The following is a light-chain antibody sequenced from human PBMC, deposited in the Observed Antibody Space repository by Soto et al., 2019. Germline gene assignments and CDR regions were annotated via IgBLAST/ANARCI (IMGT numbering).Light chain of an antibody. CDR3: SSYTTSNTWV. Sequence: QSALTQPSSMSGSPGQSITISCTGTSSDVGAYDHVSWHQQRPGRAPKVLIRGVSIRPSGVSIRFSASKSANTASLTISGLQAEDEALYYCSSYTTSNTWVFGGGTKLTVL. J-gene: IGLJ3*02. CDR1: SSDVGAYDH. V-gene: IGLV2-14*03. CDR2: GVS.